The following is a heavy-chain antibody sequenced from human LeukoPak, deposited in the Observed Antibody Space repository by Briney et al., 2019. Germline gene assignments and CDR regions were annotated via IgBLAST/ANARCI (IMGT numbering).Heavy chain of an antibody. CDR1: GYTFTSYG. CDR3: ARGHSITMVRGTPVDY. J-gene: IGHJ4*02. D-gene: IGHD3-10*01. Sequence: ASVKVSCKASGYTFTSYGISWVRQAPGQGLEWMGWISAYNGNTNYAQKLQGRVTMTTDTSTSTAYMELRSLRSDDTAVYYCARGHSITMVRGTPVDYWCQGTLVTVSS. CDR2: ISAYNGNT. V-gene: IGHV1-18*01.